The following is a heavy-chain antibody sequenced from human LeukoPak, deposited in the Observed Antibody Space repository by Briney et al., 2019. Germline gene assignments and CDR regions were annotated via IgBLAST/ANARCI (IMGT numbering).Heavy chain of an antibody. CDR2: ISGGGGST. J-gene: IGHJ4*02. D-gene: IGHD3-10*01. CDR3: AKDRYVSGSYYLDY. V-gene: IGHV3-23*01. Sequence: GGSLRLSCAASGXTFSSYAMSWVRQAPGKGLEWVSAISGGGGSTYYGDSVKGRFTISRDNSKNTLYLQMSSLRAEDTAVYYCAKDRYVSGSYYLDYWGQGTLVTVSS. CDR1: GXTFSSYA.